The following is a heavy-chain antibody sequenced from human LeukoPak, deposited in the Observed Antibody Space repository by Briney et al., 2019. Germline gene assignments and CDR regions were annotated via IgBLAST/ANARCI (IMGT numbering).Heavy chain of an antibody. CDR1: GGSISSGGYY. Sequence: SETLSLTCTVSGGSISSGGYYWSWIRQPPGKGLEWIGYIYHSGSTYYNPSLKSRVTISVDRSKNQFSLKLSSVTAADTAVYYCARGQIVVVPAASYNWFDPWGQGTLVTVSS. J-gene: IGHJ5*02. CDR2: IYHSGST. V-gene: IGHV4-30-2*01. CDR3: ARGQIVVVPAASYNWFDP. D-gene: IGHD2-2*01.